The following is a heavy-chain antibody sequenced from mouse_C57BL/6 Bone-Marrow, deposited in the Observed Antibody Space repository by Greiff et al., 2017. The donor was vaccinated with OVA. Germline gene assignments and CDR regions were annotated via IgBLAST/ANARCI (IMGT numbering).Heavy chain of an antibody. CDR1: GYTFTDYE. D-gene: IGHD2-5*01. Sequence: QVQLKQSGAELVRPGASVTLSCKASGYTFTDYEMHWVKQTPVHGLEWIGAIDPETGGTASNQKFKGKAILTADKSSSTAYMELRSLTSEDSAVYYCTRSYSNYGDFDYWGQGTTLTVSS. V-gene: IGHV1-15*01. CDR3: TRSYSNYGDFDY. J-gene: IGHJ2*01. CDR2: IDPETGGT.